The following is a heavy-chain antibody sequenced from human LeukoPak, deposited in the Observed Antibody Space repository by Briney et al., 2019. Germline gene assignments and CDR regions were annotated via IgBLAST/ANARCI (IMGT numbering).Heavy chain of an antibody. CDR2: IRSKANSYAT. CDR3: TRDSSGYY. V-gene: IGHV3-73*01. J-gene: IGHJ4*02. CDR1: GFTFSSYS. Sequence: GGSLRLSCAASGFTFSSYSMNWVRQAPGKGLEWVGRIRSKANSYATAYAASVKGRFTISRDDSKNMAYPQMNSLKTEDTAVYYCTRDSSGYYWGQGTLVTVSS. D-gene: IGHD3-22*01.